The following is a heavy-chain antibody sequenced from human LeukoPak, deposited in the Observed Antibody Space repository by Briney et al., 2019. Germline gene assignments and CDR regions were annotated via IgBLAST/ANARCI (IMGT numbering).Heavy chain of an antibody. D-gene: IGHD2-2*01. CDR3: ARDGDHCSSTSCYDY. CDR2: INPNSGGT. J-gene: IGHJ4*02. Sequence: GASVKVSCKASGYTFTGYYMHWLRQAPGQGLEWMGWINPNSGGTNYAQKFQGRVTMTRDTSISTAYMELSRLRSDDTAVYYCARDGDHCSSTSCYDYWGQGTLVTVSS. CDR1: GYTFTGYY. V-gene: IGHV1-2*02.